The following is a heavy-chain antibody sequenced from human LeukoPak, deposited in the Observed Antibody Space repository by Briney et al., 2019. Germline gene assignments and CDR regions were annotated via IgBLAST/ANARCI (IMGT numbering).Heavy chain of an antibody. CDR3: ARVRSGSSAGNYGMDV. J-gene: IGHJ6*02. Sequence: GGSLRLSCAASGFTLRNYAMTWVRQAPGKGLEWVSALSNSGGYTYYAHSVKGRFTISRDNAKNTLYLQMNSLRAEDTAVYYCARVRSGSSAGNYGMDVWGQGTTATVSS. D-gene: IGHD1-26*01. CDR1: GFTLRNYA. CDR2: LSNSGGYT. V-gene: IGHV3-23*01.